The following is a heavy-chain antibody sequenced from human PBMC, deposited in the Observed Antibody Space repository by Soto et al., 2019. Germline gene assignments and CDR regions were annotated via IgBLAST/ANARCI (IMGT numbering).Heavy chain of an antibody. CDR2: IYYSGST. J-gene: IGHJ4*02. Sequence: SETLSLTCTVSGGSISSYYWSWIRQPPGKGLEWIGYIYYSGSTNYNPSLKGRVTISVDTSKNQLSLKLSSVTAADTAVYYCATSLYSYGPRFAYWGQGTLVTVSS. V-gene: IGHV4-59*01. D-gene: IGHD5-18*01. CDR1: GGSISSYY. CDR3: ATSLYSYGPRFAY.